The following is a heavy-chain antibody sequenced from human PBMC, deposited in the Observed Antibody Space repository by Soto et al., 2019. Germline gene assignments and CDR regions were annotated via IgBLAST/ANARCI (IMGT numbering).Heavy chain of an antibody. CDR3: ARDRYLDSSSVFSYCYSWLDV. Sequence: GASVKVSCKASGGTFSSYAISWVRQAPGQGLEWMGGIIPIFGTANYAQKFQGRVTITADESTSTAYMELSSLRSEDTAVYYCARDRYLDSSSVFSYCYSWLDVWGQGIMVTVSS. D-gene: IGHD6-13*01. V-gene: IGHV1-69*13. CDR1: GGTFSSYA. J-gene: IGHJ6*02. CDR2: IIPIFGTA.